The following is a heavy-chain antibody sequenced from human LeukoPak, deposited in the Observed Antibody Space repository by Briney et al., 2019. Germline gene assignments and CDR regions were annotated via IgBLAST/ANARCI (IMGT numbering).Heavy chain of an antibody. V-gene: IGHV1-2*02. J-gene: IGHJ5*02. CDR1: EYTFSDHY. CDR3: ARETSESYET. CDR2: IHPNRGDA. D-gene: IGHD1-26*01. Sequence: ASVEVSCKAFEYTFSDHYIQWVRQAPGQGLEWMGWIHPNRGDANYGQKFQGRVTMTRDTSISTAYLELSSLTSDDTAVYYCARETSESYETWGQGTLVTVSS.